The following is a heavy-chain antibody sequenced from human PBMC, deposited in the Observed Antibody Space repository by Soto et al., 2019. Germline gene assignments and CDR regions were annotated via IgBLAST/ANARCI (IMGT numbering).Heavy chain of an antibody. CDR3: ARDIDY. Sequence: PGGSLSLSCAASGFIVSTIYMSWVRRAPGKGLEWVSTIYADGRTYYADSVKGRFTMSRDDVKNTLFLQMNSLRVEDTAVYYCARDIDYCGQGTLVTVSS. V-gene: IGHV3-66*01. CDR1: GFIVSTIY. J-gene: IGHJ4*02. CDR2: IYADGRT.